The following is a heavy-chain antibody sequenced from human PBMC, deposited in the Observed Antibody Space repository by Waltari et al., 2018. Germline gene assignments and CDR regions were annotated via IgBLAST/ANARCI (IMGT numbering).Heavy chain of an antibody. CDR3: ARGSGVDY. CDR1: GFTFSTYV. D-gene: IGHD7-27*01. Sequence: EVQLLEAGGGLVQSGGSRRLCGAASGFTFSTYVMNWVRPAPGKGLDWVSSISDGGGIINYADAVKGRFTISRDNSKNTVYLQMKSLRAEDTAVYYCARGSGVDYWGQGTLVTISS. V-gene: IGHV3-23*01. J-gene: IGHJ4*02. CDR2: ISDGGGII.